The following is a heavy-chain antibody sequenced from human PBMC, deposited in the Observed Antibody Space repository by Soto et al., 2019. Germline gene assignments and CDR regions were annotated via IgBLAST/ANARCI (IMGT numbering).Heavy chain of an antibody. CDR2: IKQDGSDK. CDR1: GFTFSNYW. D-gene: IGHD2-21*01. J-gene: IGHJ4*02. Sequence: EVQLVESGGGLVQPGGSLRLSCAASGFTFSNYWMVWVRQAPEKGPEWVATIKQDGSDKYYVDSVKGRFTISRDNTKNSLYLQMNSLRAEDTALYYCARETSADSFWGQGTLVTVSS. CDR3: ARETSADSF. V-gene: IGHV3-7*01.